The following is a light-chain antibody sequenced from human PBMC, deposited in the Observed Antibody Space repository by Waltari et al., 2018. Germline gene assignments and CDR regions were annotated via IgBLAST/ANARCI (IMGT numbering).Light chain of an antibody. V-gene: IGLV1-51*01. CDR1: SADIGNNY. CDR2: DND. Sequence: SVLTQPPSVSAAAGQKVTISCSGSSADIGNNYVSWYQQLPGKAPKLLIYDNDKRPAVIPDRFSGSKACTSATLGITGLQTGDEADYYCGTWDTSVSAFFGTGTKVTVL. CDR3: GTWDTSVSAF. J-gene: IGLJ1*01.